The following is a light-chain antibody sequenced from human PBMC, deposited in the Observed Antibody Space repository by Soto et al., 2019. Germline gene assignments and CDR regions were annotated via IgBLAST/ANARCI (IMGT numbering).Light chain of an antibody. CDR2: GAS. Sequence: EIVLTQSPGTLSLSPGERATLSCRASQSVSSSYLAWYQQKPGQAPRLLIYGASSRATGIPARFSGSGSGTEFTLTISSLQSEDFAVYYCQQYHNWPPITFGQGRRLAVK. CDR1: QSVSSSY. J-gene: IGKJ5*01. CDR3: QQYHNWPPIT. V-gene: IGKV3-15*01.